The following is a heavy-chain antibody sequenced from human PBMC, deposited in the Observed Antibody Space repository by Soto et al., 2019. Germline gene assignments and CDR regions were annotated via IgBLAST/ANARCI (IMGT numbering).Heavy chain of an antibody. D-gene: IGHD5-18*01. J-gene: IGHJ5*02. CDR2: IYSSGST. Sequence: SETLSLTCTVSVGSISSGDYYWSWIRQPPGKGLEWIGYIYSSGSTYYNPSLKRRVTISEDTSKNQFSLKLSSVTAEDTAVNYCARDMGTPRFELRLFGPWGQGTMVTVSS. CDR3: ARDMGTPRFELRLFGP. V-gene: IGHV4-30-4*01. CDR1: VGSISSGDYY.